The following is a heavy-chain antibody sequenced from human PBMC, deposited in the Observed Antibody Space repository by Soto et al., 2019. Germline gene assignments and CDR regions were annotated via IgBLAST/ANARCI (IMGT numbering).Heavy chain of an antibody. J-gene: IGHJ6*02. CDR2: INHSGST. V-gene: IGHV4-34*01. CDR3: ARDLAVADPRVYYYDMDV. CDR1: GGSFSGYY. D-gene: IGHD6-19*01. Sequence: SETLSLTCAVYGGSFSGYYWSWIRQPPGKGLEWIGEINHSGSTNYNPSLKSRVTISVDTSKNQFSLKLSSVTAADTAVYYCARDLAVADPRVYYYDMDVWGQGTTVTVSS.